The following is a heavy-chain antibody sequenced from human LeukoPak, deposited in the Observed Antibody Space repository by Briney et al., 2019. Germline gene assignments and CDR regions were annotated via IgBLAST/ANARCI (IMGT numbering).Heavy chain of an antibody. J-gene: IGHJ6*03. Sequence: PSETLSLTCTVSGGSISSYYRSWIRQPPGKGLEWIGYIYYSGSTNYNPSLKSRVTISVDTSKNQFSLKLSSVTAADTAVYYCARGPYYYMDVWGKGTTVTLSS. CDR1: GGSISSYY. V-gene: IGHV4-59*01. CDR2: IYYSGST. CDR3: ARGPYYYMDV.